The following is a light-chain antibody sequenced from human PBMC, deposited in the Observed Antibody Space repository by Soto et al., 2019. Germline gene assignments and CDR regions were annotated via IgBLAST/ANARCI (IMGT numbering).Light chain of an antibody. J-gene: IGKJ1*01. CDR2: AAS. V-gene: IGKV3-15*01. Sequence: EVVLTQSAATVSVSPGERVTLSCRASESVGSNLAWFQQKPGQAPRLLMYAASTRPTSIAARFSGSGPGTDYILTIISRLQSEAFAVYYRQQYNNSWTFGQGTKVDIK. CDR1: ESVGSN. CDR3: QQYNNSWT.